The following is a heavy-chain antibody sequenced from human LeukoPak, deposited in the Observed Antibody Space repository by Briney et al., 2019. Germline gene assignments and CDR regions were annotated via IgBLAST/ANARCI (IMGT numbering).Heavy chain of an antibody. Sequence: GESLKISCKGSGYSFTNYWIGWVRQMPGKGLEWMGIIYPGDSDTRYSPSFQGQVTISADQSISTAYLQWCSLKASDTAMYYRGTNSPYSSGWRDAFDIWGQGTMVTVSS. CDR2: IYPGDSDT. D-gene: IGHD6-19*01. J-gene: IGHJ3*02. V-gene: IGHV5-51*01. CDR3: GTNSPYSSGWRDAFDI. CDR1: GYSFTNYW.